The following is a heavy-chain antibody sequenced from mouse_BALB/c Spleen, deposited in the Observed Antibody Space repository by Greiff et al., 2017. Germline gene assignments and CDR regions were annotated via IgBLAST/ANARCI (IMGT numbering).Heavy chain of an antibody. CDR2: ISNGGGST. D-gene: IGHD1-1*02. V-gene: IGHV5-12-2*01. J-gene: IGHJ4*01. Sequence: EVKVVESGGGLVQPGGSLKLSCAASGFTFSSYTMSWVRQTPEKRLVWVAYISNGGGSTYYPDTVKGRFTISRDNAKNTLYLQMSSLKSEDTAMYYCARRGYYGTDYYAMDYWGQGTSVTVSS. CDR1: GFTFSSYT. CDR3: ARRGYYGTDYYAMDY.